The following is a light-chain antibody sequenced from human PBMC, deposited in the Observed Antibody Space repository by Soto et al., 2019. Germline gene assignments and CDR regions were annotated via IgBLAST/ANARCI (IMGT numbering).Light chain of an antibody. CDR1: SSNIGAGYD. V-gene: IGLV1-40*01. J-gene: IGLJ1*01. CDR3: QSYDSSLSSYV. Sequence: QSVLTQPPSMSGAPGQRVTISCTGSSSNIGAGYDVHWYQQLPGTAPKLLIYGNSNRPSGVPDRFSGSQSGTSASLAITGLQAEDEADYYCQSYDSSLSSYVFGTGTKVTVL. CDR2: GNS.